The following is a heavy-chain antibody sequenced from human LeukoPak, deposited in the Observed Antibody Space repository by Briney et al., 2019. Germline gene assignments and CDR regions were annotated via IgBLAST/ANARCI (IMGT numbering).Heavy chain of an antibody. CDR1: GYTFSSYS. Sequence: GGSLRLSCAASGYTFSSYSMNWVRQAPGKGLEWVSSISSSSSYIYYADSVKGRFTISRDNAKNSLYLQMNSLRAEDTAVYYCARDAAAQYYYMDVWGKGTTVTVSS. CDR2: ISSSSSYI. J-gene: IGHJ6*03. D-gene: IGHD2-2*01. V-gene: IGHV3-21*01. CDR3: ARDAAAQYYYMDV.